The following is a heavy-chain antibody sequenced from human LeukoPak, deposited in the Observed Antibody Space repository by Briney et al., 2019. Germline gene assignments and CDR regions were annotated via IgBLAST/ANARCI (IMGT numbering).Heavy chain of an antibody. D-gene: IGHD6-13*01. J-gene: IGHJ4*02. V-gene: IGHV3-30-3*01. CDR2: ISYDGSNK. CDR1: GFTFSSYA. Sequence: QPGGSVRLSCAASGFTFSSYAMHWVRQAPGKGLEWVAVISYDGSNKYYADSVKGRFTISRDNSKNTLYLQMNSLRAEDTAVYYCARGNSPYMAAAGTDFDYWGQGTLVTVSS. CDR3: ARGNSPYMAAAGTDFDY.